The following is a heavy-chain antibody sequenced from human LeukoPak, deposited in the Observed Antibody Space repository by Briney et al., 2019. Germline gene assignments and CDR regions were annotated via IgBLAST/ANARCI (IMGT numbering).Heavy chain of an antibody. Sequence: GGSLRLSCAASGFTFSSYSMNWVRQAPGKGLEWVSSISSSSSYIYYADSVKGRFTISRDNAKNSLYLQMDSLRAEDTAVYYCARTQGEWLLFRIINDWGQGTLVTVSS. V-gene: IGHV3-21*01. D-gene: IGHD3-3*01. CDR3: ARTQGEWLLFRIIND. CDR1: GFTFSSYS. CDR2: ISSSSSYI. J-gene: IGHJ4*02.